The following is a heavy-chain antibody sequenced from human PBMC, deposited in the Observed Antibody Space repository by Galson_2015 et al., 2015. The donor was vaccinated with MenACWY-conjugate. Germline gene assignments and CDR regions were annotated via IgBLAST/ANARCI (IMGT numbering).Heavy chain of an antibody. CDR1: GYSFPTYW. D-gene: IGHD1-26*01. J-gene: IGHJ6*02. CDR3: ARHPPGGRGLDV. Sequence: QSGAEVKKSGESLKISCQGSGYSFPTYWIAWVRQMPGRGLEWVGLISPGDSNTRYSPSFQGQVIISADKSISTAYLQWSSLKASDTAMYYCARHPPGGRGLDVWGQGTTVTVSS. V-gene: IGHV5-51*01. CDR2: ISPGDSNT.